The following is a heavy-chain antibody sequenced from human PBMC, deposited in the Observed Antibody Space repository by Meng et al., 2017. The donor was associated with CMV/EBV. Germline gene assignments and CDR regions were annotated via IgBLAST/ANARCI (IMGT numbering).Heavy chain of an antibody. J-gene: IGHJ3*02. CDR1: GFTFSSYG. V-gene: IGHV1-2*02. D-gene: IGHD6-6*01. CDR3: ARIDYSSSYFAFDI. CDR2: INPNSGGT. Sequence: GGSLRLSCAASGFTFSSYGMHWVRQAPGQGLEWMGWINPNSGGTNYAQKFQGRVTMTRDTSISTAYMELSRLRSDDTAVYYCARIDYSSSYFAFDIWGQGTMVTVSS.